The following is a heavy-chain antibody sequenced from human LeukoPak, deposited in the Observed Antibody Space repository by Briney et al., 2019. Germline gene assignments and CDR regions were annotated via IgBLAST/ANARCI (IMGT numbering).Heavy chain of an antibody. CDR2: VYYSGIT. CDR1: GGSTSSSSYY. V-gene: IGHV4-39*01. D-gene: IGHD6-19*01. J-gene: IGHJ1*01. Sequence: SETLSLTCNVSGGSTSSSSYYWGWIRQPPGKGLEWIGSVYYSGITYYNPSLRSRVTISLDTSKNQFSLKVNSVTAADTAVYYCARQWLDQYFQHWGQGTLVTVSS. CDR3: ARQWLDQYFQH.